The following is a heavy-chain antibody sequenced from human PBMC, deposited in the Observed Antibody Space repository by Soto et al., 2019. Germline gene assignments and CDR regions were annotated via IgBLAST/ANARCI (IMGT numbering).Heavy chain of an antibody. CDR1: GFTFSSYG. Sequence: PGGSLRLSCAASGFTFSSYGMHWVRQAPGKGLEWVAVISYDGSNKYYADSVKGRFTISRDNSKNTLYLQMNSLRAEDTAVYYCAKGNYDFWSGANWFDPWGQGTLVTVSS. V-gene: IGHV3-30*18. CDR3: AKGNYDFWSGANWFDP. CDR2: ISYDGSNK. D-gene: IGHD3-3*01. J-gene: IGHJ5*02.